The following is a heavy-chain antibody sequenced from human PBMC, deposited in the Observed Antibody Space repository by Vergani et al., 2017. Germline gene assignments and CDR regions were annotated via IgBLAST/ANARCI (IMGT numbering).Heavy chain of an antibody. D-gene: IGHD3-10*01. V-gene: IGHV3-9*01. CDR3: ARDSGSMVRGVFDY. CDR2: ISWNSGST. CDR1: GFTFDDYA. J-gene: IGHJ4*02. Sequence: EVQLVESGGGLVQPGRSLRLSCAASGFTFDDYAMHWVRQAPGKGLEWVSGISWNSGSTYYADSVKGRFTISRHNSKNTLYLQMNSLRAEDTAVYYCARDSGSMVRGVFDYWGQGTLVTVSS.